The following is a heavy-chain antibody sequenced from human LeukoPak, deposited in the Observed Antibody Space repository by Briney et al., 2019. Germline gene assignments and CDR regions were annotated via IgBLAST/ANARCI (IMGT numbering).Heavy chain of an antibody. Sequence: PSETLSLTCAVYGGSFSGYYWSWIRQPPGKGVEWIGEINHSGSTNYNPSLKSRVTISVDTSKNQFSLKLSSVTAADTAVYYCASDCGGDCRHHEFDYWGQGTLVTVSS. CDR3: ASDCGGDCRHHEFDY. J-gene: IGHJ4*02. CDR2: INHSGST. D-gene: IGHD2-21*02. V-gene: IGHV4-34*01. CDR1: GGSFSGYY.